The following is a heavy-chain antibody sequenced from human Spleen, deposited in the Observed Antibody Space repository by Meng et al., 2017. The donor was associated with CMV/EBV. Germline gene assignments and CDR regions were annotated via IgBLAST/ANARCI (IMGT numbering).Heavy chain of an antibody. CDR1: GDSISNTNW. CDR2: IHHSGST. J-gene: IGHJ4*02. Sequence: SETLSLTCAVSGDSISNTNWWSWVRQSPGKGLEWIGEIHHSGSTNYNPSLKSRVTMSVDTSKNQFSLKLRSVTAADAAVYFCARDPDCSRSSSCYHAAGFDYWGQGTLVTVSS. V-gene: IGHV4-4*02. CDR3: ARDPDCSRSSSCYHAAGFDY. D-gene: IGHD2-2*01.